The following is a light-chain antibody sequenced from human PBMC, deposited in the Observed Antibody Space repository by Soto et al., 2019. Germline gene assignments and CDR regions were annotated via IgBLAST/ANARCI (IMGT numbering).Light chain of an antibody. V-gene: IGLV2-14*01. J-gene: IGLJ3*02. Sequence: QSALTQPASVSGSPGQASTISCTGTSSDVGGYSYVSWYQQHPGKVPKLMICEVTNRPQGVSNRFSGSKSGNTASLTISGLQTEDEADYYCSSYTSSSTWVFGGGTKLTVL. CDR3: SSYTSSSTWV. CDR1: SSDVGGYSY. CDR2: EVT.